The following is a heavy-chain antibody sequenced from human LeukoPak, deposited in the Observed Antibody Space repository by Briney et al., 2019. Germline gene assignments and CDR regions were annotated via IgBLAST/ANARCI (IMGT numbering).Heavy chain of an antibody. CDR1: GGSISSGGYY. Sequence: TLSLTCTVSGGSISSGGYYWSWIRQHPGKGLEWIGCNYYSGSTYYNPSLKSRVTISVDTSKNQFSLKLSSVTAADTAVYYCARSRVYDILTGYLYNWFDPWGQGTLVTVSS. CDR3: ARSRVYDILTGYLYNWFDP. V-gene: IGHV4-31*03. J-gene: IGHJ5*02. CDR2: NYYSGST. D-gene: IGHD3-9*01.